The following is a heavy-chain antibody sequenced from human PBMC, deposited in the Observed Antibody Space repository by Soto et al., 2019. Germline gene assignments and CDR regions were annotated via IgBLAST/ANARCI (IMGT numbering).Heavy chain of an antibody. J-gene: IGHJ6*02. V-gene: IGHV4-34*01. CDR1: GGSFSGYY. D-gene: IGHD5-12*01. CDR2: INHSGST. Sequence: PSETLSLTCAVYGGSFSGYYWSWIRQPPGKGLEWIGEINHSGSTNYNPSLKSRVTISVDTSKNQFSLKLSSLTAADTAVYYCAMVDNGTLLYGMDVWGEGRTLTVSS. CDR3: AMVDNGTLLYGMDV.